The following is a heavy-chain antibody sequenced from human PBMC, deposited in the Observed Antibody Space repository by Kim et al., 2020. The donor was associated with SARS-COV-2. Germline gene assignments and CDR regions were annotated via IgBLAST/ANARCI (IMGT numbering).Heavy chain of an antibody. V-gene: IGHV3-30*04. J-gene: IGHJ5*02. Sequence: GGSLRLSCAASGFTFSSYAMNWVRQAPGKGLEWVAVISYDGSNKYYADSVKGRFTISRDNSKNTLYLQMNSLRAEDTSVYYCARYPFYCSVPPFLPCGQG. CDR1: GFTFSSYA. CDR2: ISYDGSNK. D-gene: IGHD2-15*01. CDR3: ARYPFYCSVPPFLP.